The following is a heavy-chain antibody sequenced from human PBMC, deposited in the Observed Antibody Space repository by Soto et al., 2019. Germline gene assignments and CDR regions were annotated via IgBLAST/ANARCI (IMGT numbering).Heavy chain of an antibody. J-gene: IGHJ3*01. V-gene: IGHV4-59*03. CDR3: AKSVVHQWLVHDALDV. Sequence: QVQLQESGPGLVKPSETLSLTCTVSGDSITSSYWTWIRQTPGQGLEWIGYIYYSGTINYNPSLESRVTISIATSKNQFSLRLSSVTAADTAVYFCAKSVVHQWLVHDALDVWGQGTTVTVSS. CDR2: IYYSGTI. D-gene: IGHD6-19*01. CDR1: GDSITSSY.